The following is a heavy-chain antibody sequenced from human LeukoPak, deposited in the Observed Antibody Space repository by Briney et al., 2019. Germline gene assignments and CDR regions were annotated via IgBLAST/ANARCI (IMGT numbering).Heavy chain of an antibody. D-gene: IGHD2-2*01. Sequence: PGGSLRLSCAASGFTFSSYGMHWVRQAPGKGLEWVSTLSGSGDSTYYADSVKGRFTISRDNSKNTLFLQMNSMRAEDTAVYYCAKEVWSAMCYFDFWGQGTLVTVSS. CDR3: AKEVWSAMCYFDF. V-gene: IGHV3-23*01. J-gene: IGHJ4*02. CDR2: LSGSGDST. CDR1: GFTFSSYG.